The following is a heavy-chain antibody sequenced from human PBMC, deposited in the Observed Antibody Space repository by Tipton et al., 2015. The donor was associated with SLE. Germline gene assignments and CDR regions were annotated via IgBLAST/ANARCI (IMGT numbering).Heavy chain of an antibody. J-gene: IGHJ4*02. Sequence: TLSLTCTVSGGSISTYYWNWIRQPAGKGLEWIGRVFTSGSTDYNPSLKSRVTIPVDTSKNQFSLKLNSVTAADTAVYYCAREPWGRDGYNFLWGQGTLVTVSS. D-gene: IGHD5-24*01. CDR3: AREPWGRDGYNFL. CDR1: GGSISTYY. CDR2: VFTSGST. V-gene: IGHV4-4*07.